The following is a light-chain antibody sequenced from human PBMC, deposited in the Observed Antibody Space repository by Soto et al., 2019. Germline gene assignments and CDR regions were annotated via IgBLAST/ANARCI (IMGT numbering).Light chain of an antibody. CDR2: DAS. Sequence: DIQMTQSPSTLSASVGDRVTITCRASQSISSWLAWYQQKPGKAPKLLIYDASSSGSGFPSRFSGSGSGTEFPLSISMLQADDFATYHQQKYSSNAWTFGQGTKVEIK. CDR3: QKYSSNAWT. CDR1: QSISSW. J-gene: IGKJ1*01. V-gene: IGKV1-5*01.